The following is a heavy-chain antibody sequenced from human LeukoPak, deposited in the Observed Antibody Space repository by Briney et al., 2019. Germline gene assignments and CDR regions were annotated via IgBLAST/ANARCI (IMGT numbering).Heavy chain of an antibody. J-gene: IGHJ3*02. CDR3: ARWGYYYDSSGYYYEKAGSGAFDI. D-gene: IGHD3-22*01. CDR1: GFTFSSYW. Sequence: QTGGSLRLSCAASGFTFSSYWMSWMRQAPGKGLEWVANIKYDGNEEYYVDSVKGRFTISRDNAKNSLYLQMNSLRAEDTAVYYCARWGYYYDSSGYYYEKAGSGAFDIWGQGTMVTVSS. V-gene: IGHV3-7*01. CDR2: IKYDGNEE.